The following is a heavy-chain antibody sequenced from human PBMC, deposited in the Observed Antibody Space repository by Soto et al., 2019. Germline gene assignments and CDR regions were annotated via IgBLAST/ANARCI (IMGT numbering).Heavy chain of an antibody. V-gene: IGHV3-74*01. CDR3: AKGVPGIAVAGTGYFQH. CDR1: GFTFSSYW. J-gene: IGHJ1*01. CDR2: INSDGSST. D-gene: IGHD6-19*01. Sequence: GGSLRISCAASGFTFSSYWMHWVRQAPGKGLVWVSRINSDGSSTSYADSVKGRFTISRDNAKNTLYLQMNSLRAEDTAVYYCAKGVPGIAVAGTGYFQHWGQGTLVTVSS.